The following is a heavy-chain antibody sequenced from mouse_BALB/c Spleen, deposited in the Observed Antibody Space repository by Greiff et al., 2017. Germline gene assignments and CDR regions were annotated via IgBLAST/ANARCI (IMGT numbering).Heavy chain of an antibody. J-gene: IGHJ4*01. CDR2: ILPGSGST. Sequence: QVQLQQSGAELMKPGASVKISCKATGYTFSSYWIEWVKQRPGHGLEWIGEILPGSGSTNYNEKFKGKATFTADTSSNTAYMQLSSLTSEDSAVYYCARSETRTGTMDYWGQGTSVTVSS. CDR1: GYTFSSYW. V-gene: IGHV1-9*01. D-gene: IGHD4-1*01. CDR3: ARSETRTGTMDY.